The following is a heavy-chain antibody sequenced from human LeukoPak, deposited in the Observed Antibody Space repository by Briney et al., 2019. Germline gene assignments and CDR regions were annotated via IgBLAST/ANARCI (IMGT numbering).Heavy chain of an antibody. V-gene: IGHV3-49*04. Sequence: GGSLRLSCTASGFIFRDRAMSWVRQAPGKGLEWVGFIRAKALGGTTEYAASVKDRFIISRDDPESIAYLHMSSLRTEDTAVYYCARNSGTYPGYGMDVWGQGTTVTVSS. D-gene: IGHD1-26*01. J-gene: IGHJ6*02. CDR2: IRAKALGGTT. CDR1: GFIFRDRA. CDR3: ARNSGTYPGYGMDV.